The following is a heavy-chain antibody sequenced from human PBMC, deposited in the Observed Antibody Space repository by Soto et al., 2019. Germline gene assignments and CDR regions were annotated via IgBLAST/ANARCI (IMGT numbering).Heavy chain of an antibody. CDR2: VFPDDSDV. CDR3: VRRKSWYYFDS. V-gene: IGHV5-51*01. CDR1: GYTFARYW. J-gene: IGHJ4*02. D-gene: IGHD6-13*01. Sequence: GESLKISCNASGYTFARYWIGWVRQRPGQGLEWMGVVFPDDSDVRYNPSFRGQVTISADKSINTVYLQWIGLKASDTAMYYCVRRKSWYYFDSWGQGTPVTVSS.